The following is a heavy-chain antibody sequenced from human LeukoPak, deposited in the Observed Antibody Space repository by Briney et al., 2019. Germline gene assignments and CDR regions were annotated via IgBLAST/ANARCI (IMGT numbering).Heavy chain of an antibody. V-gene: IGHV1-69*13. CDR3: ARGGLKGYCSGGSCYFDY. Sequence: SVNVSCKASGGTFSSYAISWVRQAPGPGLEWVGGIIPMFGTANYAQKFQGRGTITADESTSTAYMELSSLRSEDTAVYYCARGGLKGYCSGGSCYFDYWGQGTLVTVSS. CDR1: GGTFSSYA. CDR2: IIPMFGTA. J-gene: IGHJ4*02. D-gene: IGHD2-15*01.